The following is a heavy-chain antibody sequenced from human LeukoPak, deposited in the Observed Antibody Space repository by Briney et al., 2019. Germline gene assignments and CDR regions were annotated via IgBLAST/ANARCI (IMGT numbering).Heavy chain of an antibody. Sequence: ASVKVSCKASGYTFTSYGISWVRQAPGQGLGWMGWISAYNGNTNYAQKLQGRVTMTTDTSTSTAYMELRSLRSDDTAVYYCARVAGVLLWFGETHWFDPWGQGTLVTVSS. CDR3: ARVAGVLLWFGETHWFDP. D-gene: IGHD3-10*01. V-gene: IGHV1-18*01. CDR2: ISAYNGNT. J-gene: IGHJ5*02. CDR1: GYTFTSYG.